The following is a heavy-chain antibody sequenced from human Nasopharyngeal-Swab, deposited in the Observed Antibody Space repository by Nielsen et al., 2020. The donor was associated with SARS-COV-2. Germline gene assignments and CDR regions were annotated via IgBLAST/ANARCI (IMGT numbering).Heavy chain of an antibody. D-gene: IGHD3-16*02. J-gene: IGHJ3*02. CDR2: ISSSSYT. CDR3: AGDYVWGSYRSHDAFDI. CDR1: GFTFRDYY. Sequence: GESLKISCAASGFTFRDYYMSWIRQAPGKGLEWVSYISSSSYTNYADSVKGRFTISRDNAKNTLYLQRNSLRAEDTAVYYCAGDYVWGSYRSHDAFDIWGQGTMVTVSS. V-gene: IGHV3-11*06.